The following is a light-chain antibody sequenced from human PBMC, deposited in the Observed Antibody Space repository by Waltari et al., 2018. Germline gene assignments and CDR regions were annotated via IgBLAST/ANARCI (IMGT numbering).Light chain of an antibody. Sequence: DIVMNQSPDSLAVSLGERATINCSSSRSILHDYDFDGRNYLAWYQQRPGQTPKPLLSWASTREAGVPERFSGSGSGTDFTLTISSLQAEDVAIYYCQQYYTTPRTFGQGTKVEVK. CDR1: RSILHDYDFDGRNY. V-gene: IGKV4-1*01. CDR3: QQYYTTPRT. CDR2: WAS. J-gene: IGKJ1*01.